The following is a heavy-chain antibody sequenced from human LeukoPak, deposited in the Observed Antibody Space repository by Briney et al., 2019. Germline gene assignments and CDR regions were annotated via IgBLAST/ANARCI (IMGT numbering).Heavy chain of an antibody. CDR1: GFTFSGSA. CDR3: TRRTLYGSGNIDVFDI. CDR2: IRSKANNYAT. Sequence: PGGSLRLSCAASGFTFSGSAMHWVRQASGKGLEWVGRIRSKANNYATAYAASVKGRFTISRDDSRNTAYLQMNSLKTEDTAVYYCTRRTLYGSGNIDVFDIWGQGTMVTVSS. D-gene: IGHD3-10*01. V-gene: IGHV3-73*01. J-gene: IGHJ3*02.